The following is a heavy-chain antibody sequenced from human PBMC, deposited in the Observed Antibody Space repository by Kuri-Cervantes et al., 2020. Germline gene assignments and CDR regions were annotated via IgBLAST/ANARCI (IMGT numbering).Heavy chain of an antibody. CDR2: IDTAGDT. Sequence: GGSLRLSCAASGFTFSSYDMHWVRQATGKGPEWVSSIDTAGDTNYPGSVKGRFTISRDNAKNSLYLQMNSLRAEDTAVYYCAREWGEVVPAAIDYWGQGTLVTVSS. D-gene: IGHD2-2*01. CDR3: AREWGEVVPAAIDY. CDR1: GFTFSSYD. V-gene: IGHV3-13*01. J-gene: IGHJ4*02.